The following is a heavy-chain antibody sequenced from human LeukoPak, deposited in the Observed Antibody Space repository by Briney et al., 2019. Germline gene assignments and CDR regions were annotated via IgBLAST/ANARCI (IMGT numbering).Heavy chain of an antibody. CDR2: IYYTGNT. Sequence: PSETLSLTCTVSGDSISTSKSYWGWIRQPPLKGLEWIGSIYYTGNTYYNASLKSRVTISVDTSKNQFSLKLSSVTAADTAVYYCARGRTTAFDYWGQGTLVTVSS. V-gene: IGHV4-39*01. J-gene: IGHJ4*02. CDR3: ARGRTTAFDY. D-gene: IGHD4-17*01. CDR1: GDSISTSKSY.